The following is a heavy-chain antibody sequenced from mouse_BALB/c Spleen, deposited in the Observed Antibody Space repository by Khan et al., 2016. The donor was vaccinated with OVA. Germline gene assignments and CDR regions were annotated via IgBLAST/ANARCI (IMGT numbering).Heavy chain of an antibody. CDR3: ARWDY. CDR2: IDYSGTT. Sequence: EVQLQQSGPDLVKPSQSLSLTCTVTGYSITSGDSWHWIRQFPGNKLEWMGYIDYSGTTNYNPSLKSRISITREISKNQFFLQLNSVTTEDTATYYCARWDYWGQGTTLTVSS. CDR1: GYSITSGDS. V-gene: IGHV3-1*02. J-gene: IGHJ2*01.